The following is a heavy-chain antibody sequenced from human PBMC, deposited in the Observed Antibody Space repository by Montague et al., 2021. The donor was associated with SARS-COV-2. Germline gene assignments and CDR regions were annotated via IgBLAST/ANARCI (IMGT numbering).Heavy chain of an antibody. CDR2: TYYRSKWDS. V-gene: IGHV6-1*01. Sequence: CAISGDSVSSKSVAWNWIRQSPSRGLEWLGRTYYRSKWDSDYAESVKRXLVITPDTSKNQVSLQLNSVIPEDTAVYFCASSVIALTGLDAFDIWGQGTMVTVSS. J-gene: IGHJ3*02. CDR3: ASSVIALTGLDAFDI. CDR1: GDSVSSKSVA. D-gene: IGHD6-19*01.